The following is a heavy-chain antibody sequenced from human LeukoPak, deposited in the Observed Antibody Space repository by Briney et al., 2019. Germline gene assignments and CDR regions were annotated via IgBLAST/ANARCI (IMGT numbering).Heavy chain of an antibody. Sequence: ASVKVSCKASGYTFTSYDINWVRQATGQGLEWMGWMNPNSGNTGYAQKFQGRVTMTRNTSISTAYMELSSLRSEDTAVYYCARVDDFWSPYYYYMDVWGKGTTVTVCS. CDR3: ARVDDFWSPYYYYMDV. CDR1: GYTFTSYD. V-gene: IGHV1-8*01. CDR2: MNPNSGNT. D-gene: IGHD3-3*01. J-gene: IGHJ6*03.